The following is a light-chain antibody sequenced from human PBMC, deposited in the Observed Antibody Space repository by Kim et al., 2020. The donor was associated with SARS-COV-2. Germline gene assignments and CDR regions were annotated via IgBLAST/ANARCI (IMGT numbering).Light chain of an antibody. CDR1: QSVSSSY. Sequence: EIVLTQSPGTLSLSPGERATLSCRASQSVSSSYLAWYQQKPGQAPRLLIYGASSRATGIPDRFSGSGSGTDFTLTISRLEPEDFAVYYCQQYGSSSLGQGTKLEI. CDR2: GAS. V-gene: IGKV3-20*01. J-gene: IGKJ2*01. CDR3: QQYGSSS.